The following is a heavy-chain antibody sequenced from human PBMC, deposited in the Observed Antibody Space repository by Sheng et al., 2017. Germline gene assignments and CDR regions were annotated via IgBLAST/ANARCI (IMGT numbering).Heavy chain of an antibody. CDR2: INHSGSS. CDR3: ARVRAVVYYYYYGMDV. J-gene: IGHJ6*01. CDR1: GGSFSGYY. Sequence: QVQLQQWGAGLLKPSETLSLTCAVYGGSFSGYYWSWIRQPPGKGLEWIGEINHSGSSNYNPSLKSRVTISVDTSKNQFSLKLSSVTAADTAVYYCARVRAVVYYYYYGMDVWGPRDHGHRLL. V-gene: IGHV4-34*01.